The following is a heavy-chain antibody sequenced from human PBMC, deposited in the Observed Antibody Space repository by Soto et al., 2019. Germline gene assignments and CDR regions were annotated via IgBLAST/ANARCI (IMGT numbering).Heavy chain of an antibody. J-gene: IGHJ5*02. D-gene: IGHD6-19*01. CDR1: GYTFTSYA. CDR2: INAGNGNT. Sequence: WASVKVSCKASGYTFTSYAMHWVRQAPGQRLEWMGWINAGNGNTKYSQKFQGRVTITRDTSASTAYMELSSLRSEDTAVYYCATGGIAVASWFDPWGQGTLVTVSS. V-gene: IGHV1-3*01. CDR3: ATGGIAVASWFDP.